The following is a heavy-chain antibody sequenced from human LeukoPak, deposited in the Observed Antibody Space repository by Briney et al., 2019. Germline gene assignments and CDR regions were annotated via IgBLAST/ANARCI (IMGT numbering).Heavy chain of an antibody. CDR3: ARGDDSSGYFYSYFDY. V-gene: IGHV3-30-3*01. CDR2: TSYDGSNK. J-gene: IGHJ4*02. Sequence: GGSLRLSCAASGFPFSSYVMHWVREAPGKGLEWVSFTSYDGSNKYYADSVKGRFTISRDNSKNTLDLQMNSLRTEDTAMYYCARGDDSSGYFYSYFDYWGQGTLVTVSS. D-gene: IGHD3-22*01. CDR1: GFPFSSYV.